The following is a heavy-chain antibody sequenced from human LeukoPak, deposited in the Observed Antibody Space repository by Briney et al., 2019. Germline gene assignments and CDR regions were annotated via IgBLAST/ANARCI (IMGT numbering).Heavy chain of an antibody. CDR2: ISYDGRDK. CDR3: ARQNSYYYYGMDI. V-gene: IGHV3-30*04. J-gene: IGHJ6*02. CDR1: GFTFSSYD. D-gene: IGHD4-23*01. Sequence: PGRSLRLSCAASGFTFSSYDMHWVRQAPGKGLEWVAVISYDGRDKYYADSVKGRFTISRYNSKNTLYLQMSSLRAEDTAVYYCARQNSYYYYGMDIWGQGTTVTVAS.